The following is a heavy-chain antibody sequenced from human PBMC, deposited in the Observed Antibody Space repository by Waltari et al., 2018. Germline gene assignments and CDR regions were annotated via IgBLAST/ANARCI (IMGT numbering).Heavy chain of an antibody. V-gene: IGHV4-39*01. CDR2: IYYSGSP. CDR1: GGSISSSSYY. J-gene: IGHJ4*02. D-gene: IGHD6-19*01. Sequence: QLQLQESGPGLVKPSETLSLTCTVSGGSISSSSYYWGWIRPPPGKGLEWIGSIYYSGSPSYNPALKSRVTLSVETSKNQFSLEVSFVTAADTAVDDCARLETGIAVAGTSYWGQGTLVTVSS. CDR3: ARLETGIAVAGTSY.